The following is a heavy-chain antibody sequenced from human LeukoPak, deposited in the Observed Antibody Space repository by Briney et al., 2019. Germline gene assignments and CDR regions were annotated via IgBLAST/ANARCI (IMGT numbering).Heavy chain of an antibody. CDR3: AKDRIVGATRFLDF. Sequence: HPGGSLRLSCAASGFAFNTFGMHWVRQAPGKGLEWVATTSFDGSNTYFSDSVRGRFTIPRDNSRNTLFLQMSSLSAEDTAVYYCAKDRIVGATRFLDFWGQGTLVTVSS. CDR1: GFAFNTFG. V-gene: IGHV3-30*18. D-gene: IGHD1-26*01. CDR2: TSFDGSNT. J-gene: IGHJ4*02.